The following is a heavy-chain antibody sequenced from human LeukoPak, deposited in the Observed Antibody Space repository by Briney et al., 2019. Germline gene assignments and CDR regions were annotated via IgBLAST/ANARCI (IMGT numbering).Heavy chain of an antibody. CDR2: ISGTSGTI. J-gene: IGHJ4*02. CDR1: GFTFSSYS. CDR3: ARRYCSGGSCYQDY. Sequence: PGGSLRLSCAASGFTFSSYSMNWVRQAPGKGLEWISYISGTSGTIYYADSVKGRFTISRDNAKNSLYLQMISLRDDDTAIYYCARRYCSGGSCYQDYWGQGALVTVSS. D-gene: IGHD2-15*01. V-gene: IGHV3-48*02.